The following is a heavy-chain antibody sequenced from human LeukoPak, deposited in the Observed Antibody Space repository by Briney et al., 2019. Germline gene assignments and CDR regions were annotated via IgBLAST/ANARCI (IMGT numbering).Heavy chain of an antibody. CDR3: ARSGDGEGFDY. V-gene: IGHV1-18*01. CDR1: GGTFSSYA. J-gene: IGHJ4*02. D-gene: IGHD2-21*02. CDR2: ISAYNGNT. Sequence: ASVKVSCKASGGTFSSYAISWVRQAPGQGLEWMGWISAYNGNTNYAQKFQGRVTMTTDTSTSTAYMELRSLRSDDTAVYYCARSGDGEGFDYWGQGTLVTVSS.